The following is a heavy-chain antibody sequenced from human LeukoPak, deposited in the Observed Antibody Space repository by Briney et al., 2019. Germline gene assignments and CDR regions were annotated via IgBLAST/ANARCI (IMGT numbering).Heavy chain of an antibody. V-gene: IGHV4-59*01. D-gene: IGHD6-19*01. CDR1: GGSISSYY. CDR3: ARAAGSGWLGIDY. J-gene: IGHJ4*02. CDR2: IYYTGST. Sequence: SETLSLTCTVSGGSISSYYWSWIRQPPGKGLEWIGYIYYTGSTNYTPSLKSRVTISVDTSKNQFSLKLNSVTAADTAVYYCARAAGSGWLGIDYWGQGTLVTVSS.